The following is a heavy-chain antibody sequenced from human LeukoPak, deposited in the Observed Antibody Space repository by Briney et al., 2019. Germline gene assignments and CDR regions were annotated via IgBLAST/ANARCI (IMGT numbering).Heavy chain of an antibody. Sequence: GGSLRLSCAASGFTFSSYSMNWVRQAPGKGLEWVSSISSSSSYIYYADSVKGRFTISRDNAKNSLYLQMNSLRAEDTAVYYCARVLAGQIYYYYYGMDVWGQGTTVTVSS. CDR3: ARVLAGQIYYYYYGMDV. D-gene: IGHD2/OR15-2a*01. V-gene: IGHV3-21*01. CDR1: GFTFSSYS. J-gene: IGHJ6*02. CDR2: ISSSSSYI.